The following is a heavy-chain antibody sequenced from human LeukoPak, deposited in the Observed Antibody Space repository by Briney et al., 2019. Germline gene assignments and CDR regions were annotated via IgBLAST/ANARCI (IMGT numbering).Heavy chain of an antibody. CDR3: ARLKYYDSTGYSPGYYMDV. Sequence: SETLSLTCSVAGGSIINYYWSWIRQSAGTGLEGVGRIYITGSTTYNPSLQSRLSMSVATSKNQFSLRLRSVSAADTAVYYCARLKYYDSTGYSPGYYMDVWGKGITVTVSS. CDR1: GGSIINYY. J-gene: IGHJ6*03. V-gene: IGHV4-4*07. CDR2: IYITGST. D-gene: IGHD3-22*01.